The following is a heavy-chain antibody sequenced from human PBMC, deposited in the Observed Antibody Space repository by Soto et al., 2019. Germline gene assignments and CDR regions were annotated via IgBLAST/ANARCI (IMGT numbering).Heavy chain of an antibody. Sequence: GGSLRLSCAASGFTFSSYGMHWVRQAPGKGLEWVAVIWYDGSNKYYADSVKGRFTISRDNSKNTLYLQMNSLRAEDTAVYYCARDRGLEYQLLPARREYYYYYYCMDVWGQGTTVTVSS. CDR1: GFTFSSYG. V-gene: IGHV3-33*01. D-gene: IGHD2-2*01. J-gene: IGHJ6*02. CDR2: IWYDGSNK. CDR3: ARDRGLEYQLLPARREYYYYYYCMDV.